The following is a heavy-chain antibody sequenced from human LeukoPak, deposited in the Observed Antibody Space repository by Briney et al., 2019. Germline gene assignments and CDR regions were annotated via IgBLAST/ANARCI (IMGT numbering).Heavy chain of an antibody. Sequence: SETLSLTCTVSGDSISNYYWNWIRQTPGKGLEWRGYIYYSGTTNYTPSLRSRVTISLDTSKNQFSLNLRSVTAADTAVYFCARDQSYGDFLYWGQGTLVTVSS. J-gene: IGHJ4*02. CDR2: IYYSGTT. D-gene: IGHD4-17*01. CDR3: ARDQSYGDFLY. V-gene: IGHV4-59*01. CDR1: GDSISNYY.